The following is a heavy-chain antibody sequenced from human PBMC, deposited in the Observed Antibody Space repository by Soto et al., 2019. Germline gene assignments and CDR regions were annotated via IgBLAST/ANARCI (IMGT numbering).Heavy chain of an antibody. D-gene: IGHD5-18*01. CDR2: IYYSGST. Sequence: SETLSLTCTVSGGSISSSSYYWGWIRQPPGKGLEWIGSIYYSGSTYYNPSLKSRVTISVDTSKNQFSLKLSSVTAADTAVYYCVSLPSASRDTAMGYYYYGMDVWGQGTTVTPSS. CDR3: VSLPSASRDTAMGYYYYGMDV. V-gene: IGHV4-39*01. J-gene: IGHJ6*02. CDR1: GGSISSSSYY.